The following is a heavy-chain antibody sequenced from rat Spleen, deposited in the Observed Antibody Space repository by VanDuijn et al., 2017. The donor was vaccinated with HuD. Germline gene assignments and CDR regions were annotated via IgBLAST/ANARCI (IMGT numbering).Heavy chain of an antibody. Sequence: QVQLKDSGPGLVQPSQTLSLTCTVSGFSLMRYNVHWVRHPPGKGLEWMGRMNYNGDTSYNSALKSRLSISRDTSKNQVFLKMNSLQTDDTGTYYCTIHPRYWGQGVMVTVSS. CDR3: TIHPRY. CDR2: MNYNGDT. D-gene: IGHD3-1*01. J-gene: IGHJ2*01. CDR1: GFSLMRYN. V-gene: IGHV2-63*01.